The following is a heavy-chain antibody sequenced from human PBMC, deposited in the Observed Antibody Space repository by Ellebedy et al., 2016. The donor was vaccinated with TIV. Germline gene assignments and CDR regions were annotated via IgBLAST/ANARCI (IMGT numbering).Heavy chain of an antibody. D-gene: IGHD6-6*01. V-gene: IGHV6-1*01. CDR1: GDSVSSNSAA. CDR3: ARDGVAARYFDY. CDR2: TYYRSKWYN. J-gene: IGHJ4*02. Sequence: SQTLSLTCXISGDSVSSNSAAWNWIRQSPSRGLEWLGRTYYRSKWYNDYAVSVKSRITINPDTSKNQFSLQLDSVTPEDTTVYHCARDGVAARYFDYWGQGTLVTVSS.